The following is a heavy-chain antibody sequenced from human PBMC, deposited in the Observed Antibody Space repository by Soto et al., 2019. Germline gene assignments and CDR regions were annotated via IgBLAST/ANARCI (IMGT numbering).Heavy chain of an antibody. V-gene: IGHV3-66*01. CDR2: IYSGGST. CDR1: GFTVSSNY. CDR3: ARTCSDGTCSFDY. Sequence: EVQLVESGGGLVQPGGSLRLSCAASGFTVSSNYMSWVRQAPGKGLEWVSVIYSGGSTYYADTVKGRCTISRDNSENTLYLQTNSLRAVDTSVYCFARTCSDGTCSFDYWGKGTLVTVSS. J-gene: IGHJ4*02. D-gene: IGHD2-15*01.